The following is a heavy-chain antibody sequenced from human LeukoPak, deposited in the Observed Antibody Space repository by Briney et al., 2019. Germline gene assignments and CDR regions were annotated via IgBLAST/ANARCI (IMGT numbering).Heavy chain of an antibody. J-gene: IGHJ5*02. CDR3: AREPHVLRFLEWLNWFDP. D-gene: IGHD3-3*01. V-gene: IGHV4-61*02. CDR2: IYTSGST. CDR1: GCSISSGSYY. Sequence: SETLSLTCTVSGCSISSGSYYWSWIRQPAGKGLEWIGRIYTSGSTNYNPSLKSRVTISVDTSKNQFSLKLSSVTAADTAVYYCAREPHVLRFLEWLNWFDPWGQGTLVTVSA.